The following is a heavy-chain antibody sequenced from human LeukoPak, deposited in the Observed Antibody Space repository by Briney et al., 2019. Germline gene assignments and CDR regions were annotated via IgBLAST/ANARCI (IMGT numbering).Heavy chain of an antibody. J-gene: IGHJ4*02. CDR2: IFGSGGSA. D-gene: IGHD6-19*01. CDR3: GKTTTGYSSGRNPAWPVDY. CDR1: GFTFSSYA. V-gene: IGHV3-23*01. Sequence: GGSLRLSCTASGFTFSSYAMYWVRQAPGKGLEWVSGIFGSGGSAHYAASVKGRFTISRDNSQNTVYLQMNSLRAEDPAVYYCGKTTTGYSSGRNPAWPVDYWGQGTLVTVSS.